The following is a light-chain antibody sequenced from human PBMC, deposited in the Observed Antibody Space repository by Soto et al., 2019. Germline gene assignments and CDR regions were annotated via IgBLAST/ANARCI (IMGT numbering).Light chain of an antibody. CDR1: QSISSY. J-gene: IGKJ1*01. CDR2: AAS. V-gene: IGKV1-39*01. Sequence: DIQMTQSPSSVSAYVGDRVTITCRASQSISSYLNWYQQKPGKAPKLLIYAASSLQSGVPSRFSGSGSGTDFTLTISSLQPEDFATYYCQQSYSTLWTFGQGTKVDIK. CDR3: QQSYSTLWT.